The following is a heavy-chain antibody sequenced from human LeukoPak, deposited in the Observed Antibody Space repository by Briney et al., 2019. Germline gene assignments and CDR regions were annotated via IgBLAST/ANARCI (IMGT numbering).Heavy chain of an antibody. D-gene: IGHD3-10*01. J-gene: IGHJ4*02. Sequence: ASVKVSCKASGGTFSNYGIGWVRQAPGQGLEWMGGIIPIFGTANYAQNLQGRVTITADESTTTAYMELSSLRSDDTAVYYCARFDPGVHPGDYWGQGPLVPVSS. CDR1: GGTFSNYG. V-gene: IGHV1-69*13. CDR2: IIPIFGTA. CDR3: ARFDPGVHPGDY.